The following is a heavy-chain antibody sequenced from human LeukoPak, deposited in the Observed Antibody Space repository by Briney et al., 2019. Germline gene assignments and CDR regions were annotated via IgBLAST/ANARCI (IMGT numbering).Heavy chain of an antibody. V-gene: IGHV4-39*06. CDR2: LYGSGTI. CDR3: AREPPGY. J-gene: IGHJ4*02. CDR1: GDSISDTNAH. Sequence: WETLSLTCAVSGDSISDTNAHWGWFRQLPGKGLEWIGHLYGSGTIRYNPSLKSRVALSKDTSKNQLALRLTSVTAADTAVYYCAREPPGYWGQGTLVTVSS.